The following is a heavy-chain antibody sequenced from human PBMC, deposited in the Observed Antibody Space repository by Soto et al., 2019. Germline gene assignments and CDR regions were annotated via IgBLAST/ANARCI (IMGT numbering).Heavy chain of an antibody. CDR1: GFTVSSNY. D-gene: IGHD4-17*01. V-gene: IGHV3-53*01. Sequence: GGSLRLSCAASGFTVSSNYMSWVRQAPGKGLEWVSVIYSGGSTYYADSVKGRFTISRHNSKNTLYLQMNSLRAEDTAVYYCAKVGSVLGDYDRDYFDYWGQGTLVTVSS. J-gene: IGHJ4*02. CDR3: AKVGSVLGDYDRDYFDY. CDR2: IYSGGST.